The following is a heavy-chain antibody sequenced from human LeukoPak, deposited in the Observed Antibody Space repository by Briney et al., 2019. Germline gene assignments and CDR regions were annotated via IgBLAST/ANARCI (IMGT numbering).Heavy chain of an antibody. CDR1: GYTFTGYY. D-gene: IGHD3-10*01. J-gene: IGHJ4*02. CDR3: ARGGSLWFGELTVPLDY. CDR2: INPNSGGT. Sequence: GASVKVSCKASGYTFTGYYMHWVRQAPGQGLEWMGWINPNSGGTNYAQKFQGRVTMTRDTSISTAYMELSRLRSDDTAVYYCARGGSLWFGELTVPLDYWGQGTLVTVSS. V-gene: IGHV1-2*02.